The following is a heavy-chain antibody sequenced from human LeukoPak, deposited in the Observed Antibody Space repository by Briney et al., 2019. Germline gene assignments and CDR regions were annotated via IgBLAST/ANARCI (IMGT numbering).Heavy chain of an antibody. Sequence: SETLSLTCTVSGGSISSYYWSWIRQPPGKGLEWIGYIYYSGSTNYNPSLKSRVTISVDTSKNQFSLKLSSVTAADTAVYFCARSQDYNTAMVTYFDYWGQGTLVTVSS. CDR1: GGSISSYY. V-gene: IGHV4-59*01. D-gene: IGHD5-18*01. CDR3: ARSQDYNTAMVTYFDY. J-gene: IGHJ4*02. CDR2: IYYSGST.